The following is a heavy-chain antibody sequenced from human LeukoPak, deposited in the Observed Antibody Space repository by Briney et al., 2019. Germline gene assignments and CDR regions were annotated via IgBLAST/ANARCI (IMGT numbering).Heavy chain of an antibody. CDR2: ISGSGGST. J-gene: IGHJ4*02. Sequence: PGGSLRLSCAASGFTFSNYGIHWVRQAPGKGLEWVSAISGSGGSTYYADSVKGRFTISRDNSKNTLYLQMNSLRAEDTAVYYCAIDMSRYSWDYWGQGTLVTVSS. CDR1: GFTFSNYG. D-gene: IGHD1-20*01. V-gene: IGHV3-23*01. CDR3: AIDMSRYSWDY.